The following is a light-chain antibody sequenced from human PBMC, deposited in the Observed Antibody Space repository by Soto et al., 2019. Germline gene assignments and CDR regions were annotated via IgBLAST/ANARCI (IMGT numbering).Light chain of an antibody. CDR2: DAS. J-gene: IGKJ4*01. CDR3: QQFSSYPLT. V-gene: IGKV3-11*01. CDR1: QSVSSY. Sequence: EIVLTKSPATLSLSPGERATLSCRASQSVSSYLAWYQQKPGQAPKLLIYDASSRATGIPDRFSGGGSGTDFILTISRLEPEDFAVYYCQQFSSYPLTFGGGTNVDI.